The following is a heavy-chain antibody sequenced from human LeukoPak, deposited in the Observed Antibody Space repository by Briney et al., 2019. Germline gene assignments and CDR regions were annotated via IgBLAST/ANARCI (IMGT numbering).Heavy chain of an antibody. D-gene: IGHD6-13*01. CDR2: INPNSGGT. V-gene: IGHV1-2*02. CDR3: ATPSSSSWYGFDP. CDR1: GYIFTGYY. Sequence: ASVKVSCKASGYIFTGYYMHGVRQTPGQGLEWMGWINPNSGGTNYAQKFQGRVTMTRDTSISTAYMELSRLRSDDTAVYRCATPSSSSWYGFDPWGQGTLVTVSS. J-gene: IGHJ5*02.